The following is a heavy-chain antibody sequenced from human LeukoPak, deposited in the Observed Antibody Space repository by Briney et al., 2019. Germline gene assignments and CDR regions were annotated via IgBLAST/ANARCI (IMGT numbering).Heavy chain of an antibody. CDR3: ARDGGGSTMVRGVIYAFDI. Sequence: ASVKVSCKASGYTFTGYYMHWVRQAPGQGLEWMGWINPNSGGTNYAQKFQGRVTMTRDTSISTAYMELSRLRSDDTAVYYCARDGGGSTMVRGVIYAFDIWGQGTMVTVSS. J-gene: IGHJ3*02. V-gene: IGHV1-2*02. CDR1: GYTFTGYY. D-gene: IGHD3-10*01. CDR2: INPNSGGT.